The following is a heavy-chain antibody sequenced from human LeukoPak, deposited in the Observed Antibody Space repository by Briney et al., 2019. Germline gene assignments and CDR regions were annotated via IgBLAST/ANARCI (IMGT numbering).Heavy chain of an antibody. CDR2: IRSKAYGGTT. D-gene: IGHD1-1*01. CDR1: GFTFGDYT. CDR3: IRGGANSPFAY. Sequence: GGSLRLSCTASGFTFGDYTMSWFRQAPGKGREWVGFIRSKAYGGTTEDAASVKGRFAISRDDSKSIAYLQMNSLKTEDTAVYYCIRGGANSPFAYWGQGTLVTVSS. V-gene: IGHV3-49*03. J-gene: IGHJ4*02.